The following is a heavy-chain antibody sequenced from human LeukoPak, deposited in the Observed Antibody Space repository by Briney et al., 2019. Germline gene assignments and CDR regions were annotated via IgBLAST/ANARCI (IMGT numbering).Heavy chain of an antibody. CDR3: ARVLGYCSSTSCYSPSGWFDP. J-gene: IGHJ5*02. CDR2: INPNSGGT. D-gene: IGHD2-2*02. Sequence: PGASVTVSCKASGYTFTGYYMHWVRQAPGQGLEWMGWINPNSGGTNYAQKFQGRVTMTRDTSISTAYMELSRLRSDDTAVYYCARVLGYCSSTSCYSPSGWFDPWGQGTLVTVSS. V-gene: IGHV1-2*02. CDR1: GYTFTGYY.